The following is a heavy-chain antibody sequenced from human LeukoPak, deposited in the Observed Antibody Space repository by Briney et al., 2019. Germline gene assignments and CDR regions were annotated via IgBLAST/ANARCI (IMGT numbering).Heavy chain of an antibody. CDR2: SSTSSSYI. CDR1: GFTLSRHR. V-gene: IGHV3-21*04. J-gene: IGHJ4*02. Sequence: GGSLRLSCAASGFTLSRHRMNWVRQAPGTGVEWVSSSSTSSSYIDYAESVKGRFTITRDNSKNTLYLQMNSLRAEDTAVYYCAKLFVVTAIFDYWGQGTLVTVSS. D-gene: IGHD2-21*02. CDR3: AKLFVVTAIFDY.